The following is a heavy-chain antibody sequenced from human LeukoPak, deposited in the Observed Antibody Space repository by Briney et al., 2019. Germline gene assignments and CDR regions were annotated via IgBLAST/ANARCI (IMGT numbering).Heavy chain of an antibody. V-gene: IGHV1-2*02. Sequence: ASVKVSCKASGYTFGAYYMYWVRQAPGQGLEWMGWIRPNSGGTNYTQRFQGRVTMTRDTSINTAYMELSRLTSDDTAVYFCATWGLHFDIWGQGTMVIVAS. CDR2: IRPNSGGT. D-gene: IGHD3-16*01. CDR3: ATWGLHFDI. J-gene: IGHJ3*02. CDR1: GYTFGAYY.